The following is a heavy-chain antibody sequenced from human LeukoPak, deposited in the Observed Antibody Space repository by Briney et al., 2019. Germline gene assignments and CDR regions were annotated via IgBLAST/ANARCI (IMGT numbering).Heavy chain of an antibody. CDR2: INHSGST. J-gene: IGHJ4*02. D-gene: IGHD6-19*01. Sequence: SETLSLTCAVYGGSFIGYYWSWIRQPPGKGLEWIGEINHSGSTNYNPSLKSRVTISVDTSKNQFSLKLSSVTAADTAVYYCARSSGWYRGYFDYWGQGTLVTVSS. CDR1: GGSFIGYY. CDR3: ARSSGWYRGYFDY. V-gene: IGHV4-34*01.